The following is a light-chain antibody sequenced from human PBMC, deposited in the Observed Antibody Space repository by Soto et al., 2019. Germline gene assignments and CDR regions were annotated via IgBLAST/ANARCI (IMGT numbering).Light chain of an antibody. CDR2: EVS. CDR1: SSDIGGYIY. J-gene: IGLJ2*01. Sequence: QSALTQPASVSGSPGQSITISCTGTSSDIGGYIYVSWYQLHPGKAPKLIIYEVSNRPSGVSNRFSGSKSGNTASLTISGLQAEDEADYYCGSYTTSSTLIFGGGTKLTVL. CDR3: GSYTTSSTLI. V-gene: IGLV2-14*01.